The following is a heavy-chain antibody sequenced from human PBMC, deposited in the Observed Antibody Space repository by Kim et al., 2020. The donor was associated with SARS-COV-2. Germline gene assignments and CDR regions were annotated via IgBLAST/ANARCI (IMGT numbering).Heavy chain of an antibody. J-gene: IGHJ6*02. CDR2: ISGSGGST. V-gene: IGHV3-23*01. Sequence: GGSLRLSCAASGFTFSSYAMSWVRQAPGKGLEWVSAISGSGGSTYYADSVKGRFTISRDNSKNTLYLQMNSLRAEDTAVYYCAKWSGYSGSLLGMDVWGQGTTVTVSS. CDR3: AKWSGYSGSLLGMDV. D-gene: IGHD5-12*01. CDR1: GFTFSSYA.